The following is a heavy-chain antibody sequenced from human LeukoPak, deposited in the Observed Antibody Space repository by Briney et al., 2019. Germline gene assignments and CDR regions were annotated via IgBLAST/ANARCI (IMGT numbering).Heavy chain of an antibody. CDR3: ARRSSGIDY. Sequence: SETLSLTCTVSGGSISSSSHYWGWIRQPPGKGLEWIGSIYYSGSTSYNPSLKSRVTISVDTSKNQFSLKLSSVTAADTAVYYCARRSSGIDYWGQGTLVTVSS. V-gene: IGHV4-39*01. CDR2: IYYSGST. CDR1: GGSISSSSHY. D-gene: IGHD6-19*01. J-gene: IGHJ4*02.